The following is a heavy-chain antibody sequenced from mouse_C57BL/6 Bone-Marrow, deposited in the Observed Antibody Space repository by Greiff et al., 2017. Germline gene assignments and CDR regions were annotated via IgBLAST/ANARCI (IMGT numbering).Heavy chain of an antibody. CDR3: ARSDGDVDFDY. J-gene: IGHJ2*01. Sequence: VQLQQSGAELVRPGTSVKMSCKASGYTFTNYWIGWAKQRPGHGLEWIGDIYPGGGYTNYNEKFKGKDTLTADKSSSTAYMQFSSLTSEDSAIYYCARSDGDVDFDYWGQGTTLTVSS. D-gene: IGHD3-3*01. CDR1: GYTFTNYW. V-gene: IGHV1-63*01. CDR2: IYPGGGYT.